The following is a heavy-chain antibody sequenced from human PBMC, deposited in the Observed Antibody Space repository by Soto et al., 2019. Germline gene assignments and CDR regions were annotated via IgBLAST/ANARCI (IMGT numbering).Heavy chain of an antibody. CDR3: ARAQYCSSTSCRVLIDY. Sequence: GGSLRLSCAASGFTFSSYWMHWVRQAPGKGLVWVSRINSDGSSTSYADSVKGRFTISRDNAKNTLYLQMNSLRAEDTAVYYCARAQYCSSTSCRVLIDYWGQGTLVTVSS. V-gene: IGHV3-74*01. D-gene: IGHD2-2*01. CDR1: GFTFSSYW. CDR2: INSDGSST. J-gene: IGHJ4*02.